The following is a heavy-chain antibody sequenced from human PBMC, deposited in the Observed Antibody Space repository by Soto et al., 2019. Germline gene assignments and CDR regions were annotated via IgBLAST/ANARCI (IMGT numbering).Heavy chain of an antibody. CDR2: ISYDGNNK. CDR1: GFTFSTYG. CDR3: AKDHLPSTVTTPGY. D-gene: IGHD4-17*01. V-gene: IGHV3-30*18. Sequence: QVQLVESGGGVVQPGRSLRLSCAASGFTFSTYGMHWVRQAPGKGLEGVAVISYDGNNKYYADSVKGRFTIARDNSKNTLFLQMDSLRAEDTAVYYCAKDHLPSTVTTPGYWGQGTLVTVSS. J-gene: IGHJ4*02.